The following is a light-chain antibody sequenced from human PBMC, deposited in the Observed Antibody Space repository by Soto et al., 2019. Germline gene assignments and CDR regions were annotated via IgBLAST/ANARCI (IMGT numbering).Light chain of an antibody. Sequence: DIVMTQSPDSLAVSLGERATINCKSSQSLLNSSNNKNRLGWYQQKPGQPPKLLIYWASTRESGVPDRFSGSGSGTDFTLTISSLQAEDVAVYYCQQYYSTPWTFDQGTKVEIK. J-gene: IGKJ1*01. CDR2: WAS. V-gene: IGKV4-1*01. CDR1: QSLLNSSNNKNR. CDR3: QQYYSTPWT.